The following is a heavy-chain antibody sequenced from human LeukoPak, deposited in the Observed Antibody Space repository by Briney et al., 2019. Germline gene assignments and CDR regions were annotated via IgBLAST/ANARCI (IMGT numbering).Heavy chain of an antibody. CDR1: GYTFTSYG. J-gene: IGHJ4*02. V-gene: IGHV1-18*01. CDR3: ARDSWELYYNDSSGYYPYFDY. D-gene: IGHD3-22*01. CDR2: ISAYNGNT. Sequence: GASVKLSCKASGYTFTSYGISWVRQAPGQGLEWMGWISAYNGNTNYAQKVRGKVPMTTDTSTSTAYMELRSLRSDDTAVYYCARDSWELYYNDSSGYYPYFDYWGQGTLVTVSS.